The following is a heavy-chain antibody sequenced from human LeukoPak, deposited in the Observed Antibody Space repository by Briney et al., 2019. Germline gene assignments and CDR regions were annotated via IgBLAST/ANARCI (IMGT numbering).Heavy chain of an antibody. D-gene: IGHD1-1*01. V-gene: IGHV4-38-2*02. CDR1: GYSITNNYF. CDR2: ISHSGTT. CDR3: TRGEGGTTVDY. J-gene: IGHJ4*02. Sequence: PSETLSLTCTVSGYSITNNYFWGWIRQPLGKGLEWIGSISHSGTTYYNPSLKSRITISHDTSKNQFSLKVNSVTAADTASYYCTRGEGGTTVDYWGQGTLVTVSS.